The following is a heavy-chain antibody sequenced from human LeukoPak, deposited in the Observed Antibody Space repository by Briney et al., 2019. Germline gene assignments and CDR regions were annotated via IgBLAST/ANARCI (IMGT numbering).Heavy chain of an antibody. D-gene: IGHD3-3*01. V-gene: IGHV3-7*01. Sequence: GGSLTLSCAASRFTFSTVWMSWVRQPAGKGLEWVANIKQDGSEKYYVDSVKGRFTISRDNAKNSMYLQMKSLRGEDTAVYYCAGNSDFRSGYFAVWGQGTVVTVSS. J-gene: IGHJ1*01. CDR2: IKQDGSEK. CDR3: AGNSDFRSGYFAV. CDR1: RFTFSTVW.